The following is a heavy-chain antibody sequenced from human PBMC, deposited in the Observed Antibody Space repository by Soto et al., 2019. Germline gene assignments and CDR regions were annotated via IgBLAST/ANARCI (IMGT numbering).Heavy chain of an antibody. CDR1: GGSISSGGYS. Sequence: SETLSLTCAVSGGSISSGGYSWSWIRQPPGKGLEWIGYIYHSGSTYYNPSLKSRVTISVDRSKNQFSLKLSSVTAADTAVYYCAREFPYYESSDSYFDYWGQGTLVTVSS. CDR2: IYHSGST. V-gene: IGHV4-30-2*01. CDR3: AREFPYYESSDSYFDY. J-gene: IGHJ4*02. D-gene: IGHD3-16*01.